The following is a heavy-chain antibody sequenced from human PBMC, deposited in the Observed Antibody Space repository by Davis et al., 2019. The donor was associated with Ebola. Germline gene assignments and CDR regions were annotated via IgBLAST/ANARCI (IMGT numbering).Heavy chain of an antibody. J-gene: IGHJ4*02. D-gene: IGHD1-26*01. CDR2: INTFNGNT. CDR1: GGTFSSYA. V-gene: IGHV1-18*01. CDR3: AREVGLVGATPFDH. Sequence: ASVKVSCKASGGTFSSYAISWVRQAPGQGLEWMGWINTFNGNTNFAQKFQGRVTLTTDTSTNTAYMDLRSLRSDDTAIYYCAREVGLVGATPFDHWGQGTLVTVSS.